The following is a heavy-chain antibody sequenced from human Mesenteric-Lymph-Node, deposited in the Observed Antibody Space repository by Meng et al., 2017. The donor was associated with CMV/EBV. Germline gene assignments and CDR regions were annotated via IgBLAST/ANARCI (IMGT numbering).Heavy chain of an antibody. J-gene: IGHJ4*02. D-gene: IGHD3-22*01. CDR1: GFTFSSYE. CDR2: ISTDGSDT. CDR3: ARDFYDGSGYRYFDS. Sequence: GGSLRLSCAASGFTFSSYEMNWVRQAPGKGLEWVARISTDGSDTTYADSVKGRFTISRDNAKNTLYLQMDSLTVEDTAIYYCARDFYDGSGYRYFDSWGQGTLVTVSS. V-gene: IGHV3-74*03.